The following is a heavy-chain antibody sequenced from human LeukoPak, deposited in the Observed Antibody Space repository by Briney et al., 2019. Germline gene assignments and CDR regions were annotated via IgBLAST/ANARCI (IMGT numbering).Heavy chain of an antibody. D-gene: IGHD3-16*02. V-gene: IGHV1-3*01. CDR2: INAGNGNT. CDR3: ARVYYDYVWGSYRYPTFDY. J-gene: IGHJ4*02. CDR1: GYTFTSYA. Sequence: ASVKVSCKASGYTFTSYAMHWVRQAPGQRLEWMGWINAGNGNTKYSQKFQGRVIITRDTSASTAYMELSSLRSEDTAVYYCARVYYDYVWGSYRYPTFDYWGQGTLVTVSS.